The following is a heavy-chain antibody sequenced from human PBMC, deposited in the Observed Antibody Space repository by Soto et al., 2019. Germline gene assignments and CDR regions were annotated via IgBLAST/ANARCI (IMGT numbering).Heavy chain of an antibody. CDR2: INHSGSA. D-gene: IGHD7-27*01. CDR1: GGSFSGYI. V-gene: IGHV4-34*01. Sequence: PSETLSLTCDVYGGSFSGYIWTWIRQTPGKGLQWIGQINHSGSANYNPSLKSRVTISVHTSNSQFSLELSSVTAADTAVYYCGRALITGSQNWGGWYYFASWGHGTQVPVTS. CDR3: GRALITGSQNWGGWYYFAS. J-gene: IGHJ4*01.